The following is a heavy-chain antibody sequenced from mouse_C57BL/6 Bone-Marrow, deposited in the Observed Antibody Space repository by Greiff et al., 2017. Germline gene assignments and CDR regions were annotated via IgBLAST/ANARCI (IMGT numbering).Heavy chain of an antibody. CDR1: GYTFTDYY. CDR2: INPYNGGT. CDR3: ARRASCYAMDY. Sequence: VQLQQSGPVLVKPGASVKMSCKASGYTFTDYYMNWVKQSHGKSLEWIGVINPYNGGTSYNQKFKGKATLTVDKSSSTAYMELNSLTSEDSAIYYCARRASCYAMDYWGQGTSVTVSS. V-gene: IGHV1-19*01. D-gene: IGHD3-3*01. J-gene: IGHJ4*01.